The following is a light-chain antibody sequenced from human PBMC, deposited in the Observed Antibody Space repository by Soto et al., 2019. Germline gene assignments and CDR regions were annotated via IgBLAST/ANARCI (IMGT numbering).Light chain of an antibody. CDR3: QQYNTWPS. J-gene: IGKJ1*01. CDR1: ENINRN. CDR2: DAS. V-gene: IGKV3-15*01. Sequence: EILLTQSPPTLSVSPGEGATLSCRASENINRNLAWYQQTPGQAPRLLIYDASTRATGIPATYSGSGSVTEFTLTLSSLQSEDYGFYYCQQYNTWPSFGHGTKVEFK.